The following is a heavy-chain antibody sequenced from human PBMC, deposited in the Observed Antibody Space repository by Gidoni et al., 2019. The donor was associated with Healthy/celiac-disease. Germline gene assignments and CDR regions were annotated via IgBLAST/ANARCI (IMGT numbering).Heavy chain of an antibody. J-gene: IGHJ4*02. Sequence: ESGGGVVQPGRSLRLSCAASGFTFSSYGMHWVRQAPGKGLEWVAVIWYDGSNKYYADSVKGRFTISRDNSKNTLYLQMNSLRAEDTAVYYCARPGARGGPGGYFDYWGQGTLVTVSS. CDR1: GFTFSSYG. D-gene: IGHD3-10*01. CDR3: ARPGARGGPGGYFDY. V-gene: IGHV3-33*01. CDR2: IWYDGSNK.